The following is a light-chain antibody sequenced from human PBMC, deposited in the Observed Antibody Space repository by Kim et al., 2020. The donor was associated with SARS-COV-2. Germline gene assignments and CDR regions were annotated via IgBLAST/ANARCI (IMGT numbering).Light chain of an antibody. CDR2: GEN. J-gene: IGLJ2*01. V-gene: IGLV3-19*01. CDR3: NCRDSSGNHLV. CDR1: SLRNCY. Sequence: ALGRRVKTTGQGDSLRNCYASWYQRKPGQAPVVLIYGENTRPSGIPERFSSSFAGNTASLNITGAQAADEADYYCNCRDSSGNHLVFGGGTQLTVL.